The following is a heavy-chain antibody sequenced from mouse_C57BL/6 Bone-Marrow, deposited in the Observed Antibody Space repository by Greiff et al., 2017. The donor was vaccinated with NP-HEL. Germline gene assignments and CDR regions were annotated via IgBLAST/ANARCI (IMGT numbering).Heavy chain of an antibody. CDR2: ISDGGSYT. J-gene: IGHJ3*01. CDR1: GFTFSSYA. V-gene: IGHV5-4*01. D-gene: IGHD2-5*01. Sequence: EVKLMESGGGLVKPGGSLKLSCAASGFTFSSYAMSWVRQTPEKRLEWVATISDGGSYTYYPDNVKGRFTISSDNAKNNLYLQMSHLKSEDTAMYYCARDLAYYSNYGFAYWGQGTLVTVSA. CDR3: ARDLAYYSNYGFAY.